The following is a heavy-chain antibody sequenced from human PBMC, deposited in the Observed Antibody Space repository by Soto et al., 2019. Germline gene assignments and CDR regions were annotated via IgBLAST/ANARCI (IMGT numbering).Heavy chain of an antibody. CDR1: GGSVSSGSYY. V-gene: IGHV4-61*01. Sequence: PSETLSLTCTVSGGSVSSGSYYWSWIRQPPGKGLEWIGYIYYSGSTNYNPSLKSRVTMSVDTSKNQFSLKLSSVTAADTAVYYCARAFRQNWFDPWGQGTLVTVSS. J-gene: IGHJ5*02. CDR2: IYYSGST. CDR3: ARAFRQNWFDP.